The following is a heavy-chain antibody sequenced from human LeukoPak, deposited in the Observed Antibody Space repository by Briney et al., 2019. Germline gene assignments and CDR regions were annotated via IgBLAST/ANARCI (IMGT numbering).Heavy chain of an antibody. CDR2: IIPIFGTA. CDR3: ANAAEPGYFDY. Sequence: SVKVSCKASGGTFSSYAISWVRQAPGQGLEWVGGIIPIFGTANYAQKFQGRVTITADKSTSTAYMELSSLRSEDTAVYYCANAAEPGYFDYWGQGTLVTVSS. V-gene: IGHV1-69*06. J-gene: IGHJ4*02. D-gene: IGHD6-25*01. CDR1: GGTFSSYA.